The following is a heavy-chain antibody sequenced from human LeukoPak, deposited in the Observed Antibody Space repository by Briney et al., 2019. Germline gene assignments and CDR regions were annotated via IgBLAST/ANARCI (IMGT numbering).Heavy chain of an antibody. CDR2: IYPGDSDT. D-gene: IGHD3-22*01. Sequence: GESLKISCKGSGYSFTSYWIGWVRQMPGKGLEWMGIIYPGDSDTRYRPSFQGQVTISADKSISTAYLQWSSLKASDTAMYYCARLRGHYDSSGYPDYWGQGTLVTVSS. CDR3: ARLRGHYDSSGYPDY. CDR1: GYSFTSYW. J-gene: IGHJ4*02. V-gene: IGHV5-51*01.